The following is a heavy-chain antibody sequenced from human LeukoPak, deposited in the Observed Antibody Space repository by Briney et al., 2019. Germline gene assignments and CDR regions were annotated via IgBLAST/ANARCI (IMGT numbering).Heavy chain of an antibody. J-gene: IGHJ4*02. CDR1: GFTFSSYS. CDR2: IGSSSSYI. V-gene: IGHV3-21*01. Sequence: GGSLRLSCAASGFTFSSYSMNWVRQAPGKGLEWVSSIGSSSSYIYYADSVKGRFTISRDNAKNSLYLQMNSLRAEDTVVYYCARDPFGSGGLRWGQGTLVTVSS. D-gene: IGHD3-3*01. CDR3: ARDPFGSGGLR.